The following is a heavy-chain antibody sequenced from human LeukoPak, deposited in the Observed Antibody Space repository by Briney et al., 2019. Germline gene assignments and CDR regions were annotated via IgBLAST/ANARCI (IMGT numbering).Heavy chain of an antibody. CDR2: ISYAGTNK. V-gene: IGHV3-30*03. D-gene: IGHD3-22*01. CDR3: ATEDSSGYYEYFQH. J-gene: IGHJ1*01. Sequence: GGSLRLSCAASGFTFSSYGMHWVRQAPGKGLEWVAVISYAGTNKYYADSVKGRFSISRDNSKNTVYLQMNSLRAEDTAVYYCATEDSSGYYEYFQHWGQGTLVTVSS. CDR1: GFTFSSYG.